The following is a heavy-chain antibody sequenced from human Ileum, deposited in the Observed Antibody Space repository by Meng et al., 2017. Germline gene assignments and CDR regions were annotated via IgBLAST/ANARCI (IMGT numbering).Heavy chain of an antibody. Sequence: QGQLQESGPGLVKPSQSLSLTCTESGGSVNSGGYYRNWIRQPPGKGLEYIGHIDSSGNTRHNPSLKSRVTISVDTSKNQFSLILTSVTAADTAVYYCVRGPDKAKSAYWGPGTLVTVSS. CDR1: GGSVNSGGYY. J-gene: IGHJ4*02. CDR2: IDSSGNT. CDR3: VRGPDKAKSAY. D-gene: IGHD5-18*01. V-gene: IGHV4-61*08.